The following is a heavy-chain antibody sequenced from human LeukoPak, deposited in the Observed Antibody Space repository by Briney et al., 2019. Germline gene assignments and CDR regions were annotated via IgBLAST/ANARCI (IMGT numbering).Heavy chain of an antibody. J-gene: IGHJ3*02. Sequence: SVKVSCKASGGTFSSYAISWVRQAPGQGLEWMGGIIPIFGTANYAQKFQGRVTITAVESTSTAYMELSSLRSEDTAVYYCARRITMVRGALRGAFDIWGQGTMVTVSS. CDR1: GGTFSSYA. D-gene: IGHD3-10*01. CDR2: IIPIFGTA. CDR3: ARRITMVRGALRGAFDI. V-gene: IGHV1-69*13.